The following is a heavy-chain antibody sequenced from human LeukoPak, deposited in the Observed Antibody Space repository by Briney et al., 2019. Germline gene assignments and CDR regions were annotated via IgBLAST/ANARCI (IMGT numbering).Heavy chain of an antibody. CDR2: ISYDGSNK. J-gene: IGHJ4*02. D-gene: IGHD3-3*01. CDR1: GFTFSSYA. V-gene: IGHV3-30*04. Sequence: GGSLRLSCAASGFTFSSYAMHWVRQAPGKGLEWVAVISYDGSNKYYADSVKGRFTISRDNSKNTLYLQMNSLRAEDTAVYYCARVRGVEWLFPYFDYWGQGALVTVSS. CDR3: ARVRGVEWLFPYFDY.